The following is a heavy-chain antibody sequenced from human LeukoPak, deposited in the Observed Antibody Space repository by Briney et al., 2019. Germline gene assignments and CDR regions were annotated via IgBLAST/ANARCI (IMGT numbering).Heavy chain of an antibody. D-gene: IGHD6-19*01. Sequence: SETLSLTCTVSGGSISSYYWSWIRQPPGKGLEWIGYIYYSGSTNYNPSLKSRVTISVDTSKNQFSLKLSSVTAADTAVYYCARGSSSGHLRVKLDYWGQGTLVTVSS. CDR2: IYYSGST. CDR1: GGSISSYY. J-gene: IGHJ4*02. V-gene: IGHV4-59*08. CDR3: ARGSSSGHLRVKLDY.